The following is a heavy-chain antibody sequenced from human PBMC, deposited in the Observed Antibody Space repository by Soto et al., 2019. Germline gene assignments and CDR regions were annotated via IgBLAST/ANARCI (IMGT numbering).Heavy chain of an antibody. CDR1: GFTFSSYD. CDR3: ARSPPGGYHYYYGMDV. Sequence: PGGSLRLSCAASGFTFSSYDVQWVRQATGKGLEWVSAIGTAGDTYYPGSVKGRFTISRENAKNSLYLQMNSLRAGDTAVHYCARSPPGGYHYYYGMDVWGQGTTVTVSS. J-gene: IGHJ6*02. V-gene: IGHV3-13*04. D-gene: IGHD3-22*01. CDR2: IGTAGDT.